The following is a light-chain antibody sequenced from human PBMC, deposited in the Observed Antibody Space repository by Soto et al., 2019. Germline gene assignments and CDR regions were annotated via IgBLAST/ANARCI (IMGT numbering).Light chain of an antibody. Sequence: DIRMTQSPSSLSASVGDRVTITCRASQSISSYLNWYQQKPGTAPNLLIYAASSLQSGVPSRFSGSGSETDLTLTISSLQPEDFATYYCQQSYSTPHTFGQGTKLEIK. CDR1: QSISSY. J-gene: IGKJ2*01. V-gene: IGKV1-39*01. CDR2: AAS. CDR3: QQSYSTPHT.